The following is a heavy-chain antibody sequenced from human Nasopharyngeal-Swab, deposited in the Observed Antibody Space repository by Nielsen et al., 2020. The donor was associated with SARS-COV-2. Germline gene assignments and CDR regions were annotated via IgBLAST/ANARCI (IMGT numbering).Heavy chain of an antibody. J-gene: IGHJ5*02. CDR1: GGTFSSYA. CDR3: AREKGYCSGGSCYNWFDP. D-gene: IGHD2-15*01. V-gene: IGHV1-69*06. Sequence: SGKVSCKASGGTFSSYAISWVRQAPGQGLEWMGGIIPIFGTANYAQKFQGRVTITADKSTSTAYMELSSLRSEDTAVYYCAREKGYCSGGSCYNWFDPWGQGTLVTVSS. CDR2: IIPIFGTA.